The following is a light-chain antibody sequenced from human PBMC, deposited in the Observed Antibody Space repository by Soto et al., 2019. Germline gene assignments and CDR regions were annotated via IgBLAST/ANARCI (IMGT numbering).Light chain of an antibody. Sequence: VLTQPASVSGSPGQSITISCTGTSSDVGGYNYVSWYQQHPGKAPKLMIYEVSNRPSGVSNRFSGSKSGNTASLTISGLQAEDEADYYCSSYTSSSTLAFGTGTKVTVL. V-gene: IGLV2-14*01. CDR1: SSDVGGYNY. CDR3: SSYTSSSTLA. CDR2: EVS. J-gene: IGLJ1*01.